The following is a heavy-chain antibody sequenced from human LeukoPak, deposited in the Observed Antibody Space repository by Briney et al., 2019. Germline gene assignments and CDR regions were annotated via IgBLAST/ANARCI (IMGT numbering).Heavy chain of an antibody. V-gene: IGHV3-30*02. J-gene: IGHJ4*02. CDR2: IRYDGSNK. CDR1: GFTFSSYG. D-gene: IGHD3-22*01. CDR3: AKLSYYDSSGPIDY. Sequence: GGSLRLSCAASGFTFSSYGMHWVRQAPGKGLEWVAFIRYDGSNKYYADSVKGRFTISRDNSKNTLYLQMNSLRAEDTAVHYCAKLSYYDSSGPIDYWGQGTLVTVSS.